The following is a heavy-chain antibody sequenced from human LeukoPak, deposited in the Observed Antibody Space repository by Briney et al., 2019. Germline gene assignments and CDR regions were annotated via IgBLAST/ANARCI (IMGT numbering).Heavy chain of an antibody. CDR3: ARDLSVGKMITSSRGY. D-gene: IGHD3-16*01. J-gene: IGHJ4*02. Sequence: QSGGSLRLSCAASGITFSTFGMHWVRQAPGKGLEWVTFIRFDGSNKYYADSVKGRFTISRDNSKSTLYLQMNSLRAEDTAVYYCARDLSVGKMITSSRGYWGQGTLVTASS. CDR2: IRFDGSNK. V-gene: IGHV3-30*02. CDR1: GITFSTFG.